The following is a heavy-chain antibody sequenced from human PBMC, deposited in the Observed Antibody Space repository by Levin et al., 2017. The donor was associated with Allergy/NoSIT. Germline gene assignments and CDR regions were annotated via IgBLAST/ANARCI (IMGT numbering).Heavy chain of an antibody. CDR1: GFTFTSYA. J-gene: IGHJ6*03. D-gene: IGHD2-2*01. CDR2: ISGSGGST. CDR3: AKALGFCSSTSCADYMDG. V-gene: IGHV3-23*01. Sequence: GGSLRLSCAASGFTFTSYAMSWVRQAPGKGLEWVSAISGSGGSTYYADSVKGRFTISRNNSEKTLYLQMNSLRAEDTAVYYCAKALGFCSSTSCADYMDGWGKGTTVTVSS.